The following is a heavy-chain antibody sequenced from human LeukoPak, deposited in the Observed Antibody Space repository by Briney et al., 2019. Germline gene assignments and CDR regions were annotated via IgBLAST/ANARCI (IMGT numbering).Heavy chain of an antibody. J-gene: IGHJ4*02. CDR1: AFSLSAYN. V-gene: IGHV3-21*04. D-gene: IGHD7-27*01. CDR2: ISYTGTYI. Sequence: PGGSLRLSCAASAFSLSAYNMNWVRQAPGKGLEWVSSISYTGTYIYYADSVKGRFTISRDNAQNSLYLQMNSLRAEDMALYYCAKGLGRLTGDWSYYFDYWGQGTLVTVSS. CDR3: AKGLGRLTGDWSYYFDY.